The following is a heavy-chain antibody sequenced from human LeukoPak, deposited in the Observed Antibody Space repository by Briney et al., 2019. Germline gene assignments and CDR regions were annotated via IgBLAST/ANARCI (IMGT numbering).Heavy chain of an antibody. D-gene: IGHD3-16*01. CDR3: AKDKGGGYGNDGFDI. V-gene: IGHV3-30*18. CDR2: ISYDGSNQ. CDR1: GFTFSSYG. Sequence: GGSLRLSCAASGFTFSSYGMHWVRQAPGKGLEWVAVISYDGSNQYYADSVKGRFAISRDNSKNTLYLQMNSLRAEDTAVYYCAKDKGGGYGNDGFDIWGRGTMVTVSS. J-gene: IGHJ3*02.